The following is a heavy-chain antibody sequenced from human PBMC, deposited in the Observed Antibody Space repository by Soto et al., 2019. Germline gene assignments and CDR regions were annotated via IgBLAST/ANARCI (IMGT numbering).Heavy chain of an antibody. J-gene: IGHJ5*02. Sequence: GGSLRLSCAASGFTFSSYGMHWVRQAPGKGLEWVAVISYDGSNKYYADSVKGRFTISRDNSKNTLYLQMNSLRAEDTAVYYCAKDVLWFGELSSINWFAPWGQGTLVTVSS. CDR1: GFTFSSYG. D-gene: IGHD3-10*01. CDR2: ISYDGSNK. CDR3: AKDVLWFGELSSINWFAP. V-gene: IGHV3-30*18.